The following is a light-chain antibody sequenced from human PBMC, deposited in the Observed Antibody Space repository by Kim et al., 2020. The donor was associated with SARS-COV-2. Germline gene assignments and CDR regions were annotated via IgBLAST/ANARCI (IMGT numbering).Light chain of an antibody. V-gene: IGLV4-69*01. CDR2: LNSDGSH. J-gene: IGLJ2*01. CDR1: SGHSSYA. CDR3: QTWGTVV. Sequence: QLVLTQSPSASASLGASVKLTCTLSSGHSSYAIAWHQLQPEKGPRYLMKLNSDGSHSKGDGIPDRFSGSSSGAERYLTISSLQSEDEADYYCQTWGTVVFGGGTQLTVL.